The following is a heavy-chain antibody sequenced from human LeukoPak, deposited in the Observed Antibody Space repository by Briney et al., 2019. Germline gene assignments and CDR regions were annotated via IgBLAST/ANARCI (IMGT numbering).Heavy chain of an antibody. CDR2: ISAYNGKT. D-gene: IGHD3-10*01. CDR1: GYTFNTHY. V-gene: IGHV1-18*01. J-gene: IGHJ4*02. Sequence: ASVKVSCKASGYTFNTHYIIWVRQAAGQGLEWMGWISAYNGKTNYAQKLQGRVTMTTDTSTTTAYMELRSLRSDDTAVYYCARVKEIFGSGSYLGDYWGQGTLVTVSS. CDR3: ARVKEIFGSGSYLGDY.